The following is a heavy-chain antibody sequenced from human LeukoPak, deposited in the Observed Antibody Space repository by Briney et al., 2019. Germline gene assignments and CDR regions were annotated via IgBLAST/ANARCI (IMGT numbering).Heavy chain of an antibody. D-gene: IGHD6-13*01. J-gene: IGHJ4*02. CDR1: GYTFTGYY. V-gene: IGHV1-2*02. Sequence: ASVKVSCKASGYTFTGYYIHWVRQAPGQGLEWMGWINPNSGGSNYAQKFQGRVTMTRDTSISTAYMELSRLRSDDTAVYYCARHPAARTGYWGQGTLVTVSS. CDR2: INPNSGGS. CDR3: ARHPAARTGY.